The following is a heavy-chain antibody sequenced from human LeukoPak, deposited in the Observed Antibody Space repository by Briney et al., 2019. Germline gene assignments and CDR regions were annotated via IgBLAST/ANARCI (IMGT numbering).Heavy chain of an antibody. CDR3: ARDPAAWDY. Sequence: GGFLRLSCAASTFTFGNYWMSWVRQAPGKGLEWGANIKEDGSEEYYVDSVKGRFTISRDNTKNSLYLQMNSLRAEDTAVYYCARDPAAWDYWGQGTLVTVSS. J-gene: IGHJ4*02. V-gene: IGHV3-7*01. CDR2: IKEDGSEE. D-gene: IGHD6-13*01. CDR1: TFTFGNYW.